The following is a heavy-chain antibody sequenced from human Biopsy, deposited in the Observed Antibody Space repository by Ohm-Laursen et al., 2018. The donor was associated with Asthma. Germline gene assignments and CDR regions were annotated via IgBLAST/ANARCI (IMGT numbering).Heavy chain of an antibody. CDR1: GYSLTDLS. Sequence: SVKVSCKLSGYSLTDLSMHWVRQAPGQGLEWMGGHDHEEGGTVNARRFQGRVTMTEDTSTDTAYMELSSLSSDDTAVYYCASDFPKDYVRYNFQFWGQGTLVTDSS. J-gene: IGHJ4*02. CDR2: HDHEEGGT. D-gene: IGHD4-17*01. V-gene: IGHV1-24*01. CDR3: ASDFPKDYVRYNFQF.